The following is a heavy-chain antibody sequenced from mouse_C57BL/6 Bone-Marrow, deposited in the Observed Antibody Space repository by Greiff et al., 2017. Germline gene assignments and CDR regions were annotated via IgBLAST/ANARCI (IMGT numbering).Heavy chain of an antibody. V-gene: IGHV14-4*01. CDR3: TTSYYKNYFDY. J-gene: IGHJ2*01. CDR2: IDPENGDT. CDR1: GFNIKDDY. Sequence: VQLQQSGAELVRPGASVKLSCSASGFNIKDDYMHWVKQRPEQGLEWIGWIDPENGDTEYASKFQGKATITADTSSNTAYLQLSSLTSEDTAVYYCTTSYYKNYFDYWGQGTTLTVSS. D-gene: IGHD1-1*01.